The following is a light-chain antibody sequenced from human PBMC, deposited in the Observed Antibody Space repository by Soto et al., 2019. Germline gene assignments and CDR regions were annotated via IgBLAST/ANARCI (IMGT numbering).Light chain of an antibody. CDR2: GAS. Sequence: EIMMTQSPATLSVSPGERATLSCRASQSVTSNLAWYQQKPGQAPRLLISGASTRATGIPARFSGSGSGTEFTLTISTLQSEDFAVYYCQQYSNWPRTFGQGTKVDIK. J-gene: IGKJ1*01. V-gene: IGKV3-15*01. CDR3: QQYSNWPRT. CDR1: QSVTSN.